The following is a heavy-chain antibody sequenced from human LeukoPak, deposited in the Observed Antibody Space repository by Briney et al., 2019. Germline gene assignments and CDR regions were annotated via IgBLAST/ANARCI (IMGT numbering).Heavy chain of an antibody. CDR1: GGSITSRDYS. D-gene: IGHD1-26*01. J-gene: IGHJ4*02. V-gene: IGHV4-39*07. CDR3: ARSGSLDY. Sequence: KSSETLSLTCTVSGGSITSRDYSWGWIRQPPGKGLQWIGSIHHSGSTDYNPSLKSRVTMSVDTSKNQFSLKLSSVTAADTAVYYCARSGSLDYWGQGTLVTVSS. CDR2: IHHSGST.